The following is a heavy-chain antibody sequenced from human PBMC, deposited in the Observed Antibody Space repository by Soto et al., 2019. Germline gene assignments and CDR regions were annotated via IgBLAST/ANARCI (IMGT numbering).Heavy chain of an antibody. CDR3: ARGTYGSGSQRPYYFDY. CDR2: IYYSGIT. D-gene: IGHD3-10*01. Sequence: SETLSLTCTVSGGSISSSSYYWGWIRQPPGKGLEWIGSIYYSGITYYKPSLKSRVTISVDTSKNQFSLKLSSVTAADTAVYYCARGTYGSGSQRPYYFDYWGQGTLVTVSS. V-gene: IGHV4-39*01. CDR1: GGSISSSSYY. J-gene: IGHJ4*02.